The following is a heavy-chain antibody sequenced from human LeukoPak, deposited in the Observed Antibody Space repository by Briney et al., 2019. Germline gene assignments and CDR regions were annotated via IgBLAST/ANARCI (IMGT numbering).Heavy chain of an antibody. Sequence: GGSLRLSCAASGVTFSSYGMHWVRQAPGKGLGWVAFIRDDGSNKYYSDSVKGRFTISRDNSKNTLYLQMNSLRAGDTAVYYCARVLTVRSGGYDAFDIWGQGTMVTVSS. CDR1: GVTFSSYG. CDR2: IRDDGSNK. V-gene: IGHV3-30*02. CDR3: ARVLTVRSGGYDAFDI. D-gene: IGHD6-25*01. J-gene: IGHJ3*02.